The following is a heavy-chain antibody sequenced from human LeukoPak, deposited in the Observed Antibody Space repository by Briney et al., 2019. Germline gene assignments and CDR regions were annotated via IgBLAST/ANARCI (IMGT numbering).Heavy chain of an antibody. CDR3: AKVPLAVAGIANYYGMDV. Sequence: GGSLRLSCAASGFTFSSYAMSWVRQAPGKGLEWVSAISGSGGSTYYADSVKGRFTISRDNSKNTLYLQMNSLRAEDTAVYYCAKVPLAVAGIANYYGMDVWGQGTTVTVSS. J-gene: IGHJ6*02. CDR2: ISGSGGST. V-gene: IGHV3-23*01. D-gene: IGHD6-19*01. CDR1: GFTFSSYA.